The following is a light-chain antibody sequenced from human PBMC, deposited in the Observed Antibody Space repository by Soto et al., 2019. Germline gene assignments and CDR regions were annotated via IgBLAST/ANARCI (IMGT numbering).Light chain of an antibody. CDR1: QSVSSY. CDR2: DAS. CDR3: QQRSNRPIT. Sequence: IVLTQSPATLSLSTGERATLSCRASQSVSSYLAWYQQKPGQAPRLLIYDASNRATGIPARFSGSGSGTDFTLTIISLEPEDFAVYYCQQRSNRPITFGQGTRLEIK. V-gene: IGKV3-11*01. J-gene: IGKJ5*01.